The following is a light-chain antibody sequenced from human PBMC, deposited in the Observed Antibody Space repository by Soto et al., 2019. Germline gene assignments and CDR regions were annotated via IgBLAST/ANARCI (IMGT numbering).Light chain of an antibody. V-gene: IGKV1-39*01. CDR1: QTIGTY. Sequence: IQMTQSPCSLSASVGDRITITCRASQTIGTYLNWYQQVPGKAPKLLIYASSSLQTGVPSRFSGSGSGTHFTLIINSLQPEDFGTYYCQQSFNLPRTFGPGTRVETK. J-gene: IGKJ1*01. CDR3: QQSFNLPRT. CDR2: ASS.